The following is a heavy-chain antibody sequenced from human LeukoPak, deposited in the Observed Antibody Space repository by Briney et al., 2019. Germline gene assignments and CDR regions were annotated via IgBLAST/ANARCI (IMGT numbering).Heavy chain of an antibody. D-gene: IGHD6-13*01. CDR2: ISAYNGNT. J-gene: IGHJ4*02. CDR3: ARPLYPGIAAAAFDY. Sequence: ASVKVSCKASGYTFTGYYMHWVRQAPGQGLEWMGWISAYNGNTNYAQKLQGRVTMTTDTSTSTAYMELRSLRSDDTAVYYCARPLYPGIAAAAFDYWGQGTLVTVSS. CDR1: GYTFTGYY. V-gene: IGHV1-18*04.